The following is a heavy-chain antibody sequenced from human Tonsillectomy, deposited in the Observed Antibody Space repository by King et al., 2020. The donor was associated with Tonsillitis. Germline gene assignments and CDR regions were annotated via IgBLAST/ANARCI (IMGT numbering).Heavy chain of an antibody. J-gene: IGHJ6*02. V-gene: IGHV3-21*01. Sequence: VQLVESGGGLVKPEGSLRLSCAASGFTFSSYSMNWVRQSPGKGLEWVSSISSSSSYIYYADSVKGRFAISRDNAKHSLYLQMNSLRAEDTAVYYCARDCSGGSCYPYYYGMDVWGQGTTVTVSS. CDR1: GFTFSSYS. CDR3: ARDCSGGSCYPYYYGMDV. CDR2: ISSSSSYI. D-gene: IGHD2-15*01.